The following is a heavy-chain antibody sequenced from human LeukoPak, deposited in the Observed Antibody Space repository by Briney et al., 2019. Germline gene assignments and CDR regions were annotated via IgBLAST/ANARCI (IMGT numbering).Heavy chain of an antibody. Sequence: ASVKVSCKASGYTFTSYGISWVRQAPGQGLEWMGWISAYNGNTNYAQKLQGRVTMTRDMSTSTVYMELSSLRSEDTAVYYCARDPDSSGQYYFDYWGQGTLVTVSS. D-gene: IGHD6-19*01. J-gene: IGHJ4*02. CDR1: GYTFTSYG. V-gene: IGHV1-18*01. CDR2: ISAYNGNT. CDR3: ARDPDSSGQYYFDY.